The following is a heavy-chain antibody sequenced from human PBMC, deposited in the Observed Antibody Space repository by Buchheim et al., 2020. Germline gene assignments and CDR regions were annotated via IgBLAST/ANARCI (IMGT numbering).Heavy chain of an antibody. J-gene: IGHJ4*01. V-gene: IGHV3-23*01. CDR1: GFVFSTYS. D-gene: IGHD3-3*01. Sequence: EVQLLESGGGLVQAGGSLRLSCAASGFVFSTYSMNWVRQAPGKGPEWVSILSANGGEAHYADSVKGRFTISRANSKNTLYLQLNSLRADDTAVYYCARGASTITRHFDNWGQGTL. CDR3: ARGASTITRHFDN. CDR2: LSANGGEA.